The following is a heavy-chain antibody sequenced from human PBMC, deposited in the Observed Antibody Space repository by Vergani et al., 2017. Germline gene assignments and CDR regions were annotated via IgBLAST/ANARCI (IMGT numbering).Heavy chain of an antibody. CDR1: GFTFSSYA. CDR3: ARGGWYRDAFDI. CDR2: ISGSGGST. J-gene: IGHJ3*02. Sequence: EVQLLESGGGLVQPGGSLRLSCAASGFTFSSYAMSWVRQAPGKGLEWVSAISGSGGSTYYADSVKGRFTISRDNSKNTLYLQMNSLRAEVTAVYYCARGGWYRDAFDIWGQGTMVTVSS. V-gene: IGHV3-23*01. D-gene: IGHD6-19*01.